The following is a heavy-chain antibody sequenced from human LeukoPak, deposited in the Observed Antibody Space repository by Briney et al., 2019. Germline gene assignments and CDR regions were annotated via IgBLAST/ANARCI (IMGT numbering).Heavy chain of an antibody. CDR1: GFTFSSYA. CDR3: AKDPAITIAAPAFDI. Sequence: SGGSLSLSCAASGFTFSSYAMSWVRQAPGKGLEWVSAISGSGGSTYYADSVKGRFTISRDNSKNTLYLQMNSLRAEDTAVYYCAKDPAITIAAPAFDIWGQGTMVTVSS. CDR2: ISGSGGST. D-gene: IGHD6-6*01. J-gene: IGHJ3*02. V-gene: IGHV3-23*01.